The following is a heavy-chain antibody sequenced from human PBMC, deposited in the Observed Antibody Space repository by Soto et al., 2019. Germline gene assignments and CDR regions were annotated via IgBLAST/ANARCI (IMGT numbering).Heavy chain of an antibody. D-gene: IGHD3-22*01. Sequence: PGGSLRLSCAASGFTFSIYAMHWVRQTPGNGLEWVAVIWYDGSNKYYADSVKGRFTISRDNSKNTLYLQMDSLRAEDTAIYYCVAHSSGFSSFPWGQGTLVTVSS. CDR3: VAHSSGFSSFP. V-gene: IGHV3-33*01. CDR1: GFTFSIYA. J-gene: IGHJ5*02. CDR2: IWYDGSNK.